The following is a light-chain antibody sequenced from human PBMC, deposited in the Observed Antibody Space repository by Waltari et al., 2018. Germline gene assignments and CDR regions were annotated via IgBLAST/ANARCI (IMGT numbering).Light chain of an antibody. CDR1: QTTSNW. J-gene: IGKJ2*01. V-gene: IGKV1-5*03. CDR2: KAS. Sequence: DIQMTQSPSSLSASVGDRVTITCRASQTTSNWLAWYQQNPGKAPILLIYKASILKSGVPSRFSGSGSGTQFTLTISSLQPDDFATYYCQQYNTYSSFGQGTKLQIK. CDR3: QQYNTYSS.